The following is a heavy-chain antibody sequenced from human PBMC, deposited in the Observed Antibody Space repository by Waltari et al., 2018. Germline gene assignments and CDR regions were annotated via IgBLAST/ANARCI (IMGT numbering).Heavy chain of an antibody. D-gene: IGHD6-13*01. Sequence: QVQLVESGGGLVTPGGSLRLSCAASGFTFSASHMNWIRQAPGKGLEWISYISSSGKTIYYADSVKGRFTISRDNAKNSLYLQMNSLRAEDTAVYYCAGGIAAAKNWGQGTLVTVSS. CDR1: GFTFSASH. V-gene: IGHV3-11*04. CDR2: ISSSGKTI. J-gene: IGHJ4*02. CDR3: AGGIAAAKN.